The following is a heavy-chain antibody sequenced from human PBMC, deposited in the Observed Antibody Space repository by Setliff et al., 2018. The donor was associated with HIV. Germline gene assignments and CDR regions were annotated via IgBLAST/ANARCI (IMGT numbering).Heavy chain of an antibody. CDR1: GDFFSSDYY. CDR3: ARGTTLNVVPDAFDI. V-gene: IGHV4-38-2*02. J-gene: IGHJ3*02. Sequence: SETLSLTCTVSGDFFSSDYYWGWIRQSPGKGLEWIGEINHSGSTNYNPSLKSRVTISVDTSKNQISLRLNSLTAADTAVYYCARGTTLNVVPDAFDIWGQGTMVTVSS. D-gene: IGHD4-17*01. CDR2: INHSGST.